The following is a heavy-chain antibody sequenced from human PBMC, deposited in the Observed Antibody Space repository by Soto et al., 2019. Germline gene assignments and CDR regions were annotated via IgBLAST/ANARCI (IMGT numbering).Heavy chain of an antibody. D-gene: IGHD3-10*01. CDR1: GGTFSSYA. CDR3: ARDRNYGSGSYFYFDY. V-gene: IGHV1-69*01. Sequence: QVQLVQSGAEVKKPGSSVKVSCKASGGTFSSYAISWVRQAPGQGLEWMGGIIPIFGTANYEQKFQGRVTITADESTSTAYMELSSLRSEDTAVYYCARDRNYGSGSYFYFDYWGQGTLVTVSS. J-gene: IGHJ4*02. CDR2: IIPIFGTA.